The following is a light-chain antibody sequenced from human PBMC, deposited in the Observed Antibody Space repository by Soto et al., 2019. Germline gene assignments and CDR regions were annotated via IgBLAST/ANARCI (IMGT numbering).Light chain of an antibody. J-gene: IGLJ2*01. CDR1: SSDVGGYNY. CDR3: SSFAVSNVV. CDR2: EVS. V-gene: IGLV2-8*01. Sequence: QSVLTQPPSASGSPGQSVTISCTGTSSDVGGYNYVSWYQQHPGKAPKLMISEVSKRPSGVPDRFSGSKSGNTASLTVSGLQAEDEADYYCSSFAVSNVVFGGGTKLTVL.